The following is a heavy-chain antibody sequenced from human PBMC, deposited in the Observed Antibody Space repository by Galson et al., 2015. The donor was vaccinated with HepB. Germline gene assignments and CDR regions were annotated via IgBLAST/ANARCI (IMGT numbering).Heavy chain of an antibody. CDR2: IYYSGST. D-gene: IGHD3-22*01. CDR1: GGSISSSSYY. CDR3: ARASGYPRYYFDY. Sequence: ETLSLTCTVSGGSISSSSYYWGWIRQPPGKGLEWIGSIYYSGSTFYNPSLKSRVTISVDTSKNQFFLKLSTVTAADTAVYYCARASGYPRYYFDYWGQGTLVTVSS. J-gene: IGHJ4*02. V-gene: IGHV4-39*07.